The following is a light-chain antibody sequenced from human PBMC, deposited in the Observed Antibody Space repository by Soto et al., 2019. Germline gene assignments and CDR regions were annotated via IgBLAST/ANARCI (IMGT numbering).Light chain of an antibody. J-gene: IGKJ4*01. V-gene: IGKV2-28*01. CDR1: QSLLHSNGYNY. Sequence: DIVMTQSPLSLSVTPGEPASISCRSSQSLLHSNGYNYLDWYLQKPGQPPQLLIYVASYRASGVPERFSGSGSGTDFTLKISRVEAEDVGVYYCMQALQTPLTFGGGTKVDIK. CDR3: MQALQTPLT. CDR2: VAS.